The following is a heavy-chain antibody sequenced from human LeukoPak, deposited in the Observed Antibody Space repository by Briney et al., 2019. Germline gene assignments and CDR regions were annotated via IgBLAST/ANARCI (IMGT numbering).Heavy chain of an antibody. CDR2: IYTSGST. CDR1: GGSISSYY. CDR3: ARDPAYYYSYGLDV. V-gene: IGHV4-4*07. J-gene: IGHJ6*02. Sequence: SETLSLTCTVSGGSISSYYWSWIRQPAGKGLEWIGRIYTSGSTNYNPSLKSRVTMSVDTSKNQFSLTLSSVTAADTAVYYCARDPAYYYSYGLDVWGQGTTVTVSS.